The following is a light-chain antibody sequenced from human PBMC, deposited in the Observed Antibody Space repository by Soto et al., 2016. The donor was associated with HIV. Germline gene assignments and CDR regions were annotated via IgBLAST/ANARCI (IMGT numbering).Light chain of an antibody. CDR2: KAS. CDR1: QTVNAH. Sequence: DIQMTQSPSTLSASVGDTITITCRASQTVNAHLAWYQQKPEKAPKFLIYKASNLENGVPSRFSGSGSGTNFTLTISSLQPDDLATYYCQQYKTAVTFGQGTKVEIK. V-gene: IGKV1-5*03. J-gene: IGKJ1*01. CDR3: QQYKTAVT.